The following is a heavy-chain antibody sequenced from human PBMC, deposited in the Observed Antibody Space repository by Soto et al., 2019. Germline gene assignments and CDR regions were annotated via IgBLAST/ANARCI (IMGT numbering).Heavy chain of an antibody. Sequence: ASVKVSCKASGYTFTIYGISWVRQAPEQGLEWMGWISAYNGNTDYAQKLQGRVTMTTDTSTSTAYMELRSLRSDDTAVYYCASYHLNSYYYGMDVWGQGTTVTVSS. CDR2: ISAYNGNT. J-gene: IGHJ6*02. CDR3: ASYHLNSYYYGMDV. V-gene: IGHV1-18*01. CDR1: GYTFTIYG.